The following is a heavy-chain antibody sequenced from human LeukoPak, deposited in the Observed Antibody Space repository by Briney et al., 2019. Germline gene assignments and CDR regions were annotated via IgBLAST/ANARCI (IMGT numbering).Heavy chain of an antibody. CDR3: AKDTPVPSYYDFWSGYLDY. CDR2: ISYDGSNK. D-gene: IGHD3-3*01. V-gene: IGHV3-30*18. J-gene: IGHJ4*02. CDR1: GFTFSSYG. Sequence: GGSLRLSCAASGFTFSSYGMHWVRQAPGKGLEWVAVISYDGSNKYYADSVKGRFAISRDNSKNTLYLQMNSLRAEDTAVYYRAKDTPVPSYYDFWSGYLDYWGQGTLVTVSS.